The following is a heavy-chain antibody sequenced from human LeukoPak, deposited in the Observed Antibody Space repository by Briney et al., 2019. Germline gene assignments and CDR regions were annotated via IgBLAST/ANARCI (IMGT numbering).Heavy chain of an antibody. CDR2: ISGSGGST. D-gene: IGHD3-22*01. Sequence: GGSLRLSRAASGFTFSSYAMSWVRQAPGKGLEWVSAISGSGGSTYYADSVKGRFTISRDNSKNTLYLQMNSLRAEDTAVYYCAKSPRAHLTYDSDYWGQGTLVTVSS. V-gene: IGHV3-23*01. CDR1: GFTFSSYA. CDR3: AKSPRAHLTYDSDY. J-gene: IGHJ4*02.